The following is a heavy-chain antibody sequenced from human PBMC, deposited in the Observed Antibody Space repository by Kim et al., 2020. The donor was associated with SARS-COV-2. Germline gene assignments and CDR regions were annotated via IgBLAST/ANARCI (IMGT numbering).Heavy chain of an antibody. CDR3: ARVGVSGAAAADY. V-gene: IGHV4-34*01. J-gene: IGHJ4*02. D-gene: IGHD6-13*01. Sequence: YHPSLKSRVTIAVDTSKNQFSLKLSSVTAADTAVYYCARVGVSGAAAADYWGQGTLVTVSS.